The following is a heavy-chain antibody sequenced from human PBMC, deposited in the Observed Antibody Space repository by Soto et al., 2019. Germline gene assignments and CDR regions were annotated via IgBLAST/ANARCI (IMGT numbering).Heavy chain of an antibody. Sequence: VQLVESGGGVVQPGTSLRLSCVASGSTFSNYGMHWVRQAPGKGPQWVAVIWYDGSNKSYGESVKGRFTISRDNSKNILYLHINSLRAEDTAVYYCARGGGSHGPSYFDSWGQGSLVIVCS. CDR3: ARGGGSHGPSYFDS. V-gene: IGHV3-33*01. D-gene: IGHD3-16*01. J-gene: IGHJ4*02. CDR2: IWYDGSNK. CDR1: GSTFSNYG.